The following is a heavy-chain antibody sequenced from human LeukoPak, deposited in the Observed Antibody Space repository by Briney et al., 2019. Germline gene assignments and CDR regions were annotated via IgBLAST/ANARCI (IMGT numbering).Heavy chain of an antibody. Sequence: GASVTVSCKASGYTFTSYGISWVRQAPGQGLEWMGWFSAYNGNTNYAQKLQGRVTMTTDTSTSTAYMELRSLRSDDTAVYYCARASLWGRLSTNYYDYMDVWGKGTTVTVSS. CDR2: FSAYNGNT. CDR3: ARASLWGRLSTNYYDYMDV. D-gene: IGHD3-16*02. J-gene: IGHJ6*03. CDR1: GYTFTSYG. V-gene: IGHV1-18*01.